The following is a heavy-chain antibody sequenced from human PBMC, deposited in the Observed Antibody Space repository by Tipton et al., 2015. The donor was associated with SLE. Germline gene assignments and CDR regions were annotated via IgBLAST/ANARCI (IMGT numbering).Heavy chain of an antibody. J-gene: IGHJ6*03. CDR3: ARTSTYYDFWSGSYYYYYYMDV. D-gene: IGHD3-3*01. CDR2: IYYSGST. V-gene: IGHV4-39*01. CDR1: GGSISSSSYY. Sequence: TLSLTCTVSGGSISSSSYYWGWIRQPPGKGLEWIGSIYYSGSTYYNPPLNSRVTISVDTSKNQFSLKLSSVTAADTAVYYCARTSTYYDFWSGSYYYYYYMDVWGKGTTVTVSS.